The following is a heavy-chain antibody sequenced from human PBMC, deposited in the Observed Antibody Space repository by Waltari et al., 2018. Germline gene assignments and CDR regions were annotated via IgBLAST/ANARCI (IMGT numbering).Heavy chain of an antibody. Sequence: QVQLVQSGAEVKKPGASVKVSCKASGYTFTSYDINWVRQATGQGLEWMGRKKPKSGNTGYAQKFQGRVTMTRNTSISTAYMELSRLRSEDTAVYYCARAATHLGVWGKGTTVTVSS. CDR2: KKPKSGNT. CDR3: ARAATHLGV. V-gene: IGHV1-8*01. J-gene: IGHJ6*04. CDR1: GYTFTSYD. D-gene: IGHD2-15*01.